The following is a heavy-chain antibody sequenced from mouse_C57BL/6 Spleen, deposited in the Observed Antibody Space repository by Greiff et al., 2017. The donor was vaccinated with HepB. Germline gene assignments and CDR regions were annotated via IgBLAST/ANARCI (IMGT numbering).Heavy chain of an antibody. CDR3: ARRSNYVAY. CDR2: IDPSDSYT. V-gene: IGHV1-50*01. D-gene: IGHD2-5*01. J-gene: IGHJ3*01. CDR1: GYTFTSYW. Sequence: QVQLQQPGAELVKPGASVKQSCKASGYTFTSYWMQWVKQRPGQGLEWIGEIDPSDSYTNYNQKFKGKATLTVDTSSSTAYMQLSSLTSEDSAVYYCARRSNYVAYWGQGTLVTVSA.